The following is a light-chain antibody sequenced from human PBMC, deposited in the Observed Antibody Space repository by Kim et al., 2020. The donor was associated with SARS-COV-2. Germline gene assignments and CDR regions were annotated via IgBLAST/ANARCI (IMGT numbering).Light chain of an antibody. Sequence: ALGRTARITWGGNDFGGENVHWYQRKPGQATVLVIYRDSNRPSGIPERFSGSNSGNTATLTISRAQAGDEADYYCQVWDSSTYVFGTGTKVTVL. J-gene: IGLJ1*01. CDR3: QVWDSSTYV. CDR1: DFGGEN. V-gene: IGLV3-9*01. CDR2: RDS.